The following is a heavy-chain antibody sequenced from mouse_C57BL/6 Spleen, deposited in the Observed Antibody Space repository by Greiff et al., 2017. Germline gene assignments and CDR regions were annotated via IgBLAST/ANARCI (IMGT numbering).Heavy chain of an antibody. CDR2: IDPSDSYT. CDR1: GYTFTSYW. D-gene: IGHD2-1*01. Sequence: QVQLKQPGAELVMPGASVKLSCKASGYTFTSYWMHWVKQRPGQGLEWIGEIDPSDSYTNYNQKFKGKSTLTVDKSSSTAYMQLSSLTSEDSAVYYCVRKGDGNYGVFDYWGQGTTLTVSS. J-gene: IGHJ2*01. CDR3: VRKGDGNYGVFDY. V-gene: IGHV1-69*01.